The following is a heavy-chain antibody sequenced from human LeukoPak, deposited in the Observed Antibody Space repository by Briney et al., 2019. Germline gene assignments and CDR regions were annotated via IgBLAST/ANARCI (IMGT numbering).Heavy chain of an antibody. CDR1: GYTFTSYA. Sequence: ASVTVSCKASGYTFTSYAMHWVRQAPGQRREWMGWINAGNGNTKYSQKFQGRVTITRDTSASTAYMELSSLRSEDTAVYYCARARIAVAGTFDYWGQGTLVTVSS. CDR2: INAGNGNT. J-gene: IGHJ4*02. D-gene: IGHD6-19*01. CDR3: ARARIAVAGTFDY. V-gene: IGHV1-3*01.